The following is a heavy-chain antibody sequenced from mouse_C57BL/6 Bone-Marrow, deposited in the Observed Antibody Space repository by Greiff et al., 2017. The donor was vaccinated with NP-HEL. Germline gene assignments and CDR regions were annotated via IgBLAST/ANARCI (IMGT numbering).Heavy chain of an antibody. CDR1: GFTFSDYG. D-gene: IGHD2-12*01. CDR2: ISSGSSTI. J-gene: IGHJ3*01. CDR3: AKAYYIFAY. Sequence: EVHLVESGGGLVKPGGSLKLSCAASGFTFSDYGMHWVRQAPEKGLEWVAYISSGSSTIYYADTVKGRFTISRDNAKNTLFLQMTSLRSEDTAMYYCAKAYYIFAYWGQGTLVTVSA. V-gene: IGHV5-17*01.